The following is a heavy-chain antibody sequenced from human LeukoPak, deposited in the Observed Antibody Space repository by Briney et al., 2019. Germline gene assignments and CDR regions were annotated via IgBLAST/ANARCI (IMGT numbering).Heavy chain of an antibody. V-gene: IGHV3-21*01. CDR2: ISSSSSYI. CDR3: ARDGKDIVVVPAALYGMDV. Sequence: GGSLRLSCAASGFTFSSYSMNWVRQAPGKGLEWVSSISSSSSYIYYADSVKGRFTISRDNAKNSLYLQMNSLRAEDTAVYYCARDGKDIVVVPAALYGMDVWGKGTTVTVSS. D-gene: IGHD2-2*01. J-gene: IGHJ6*04. CDR1: GFTFSSYS.